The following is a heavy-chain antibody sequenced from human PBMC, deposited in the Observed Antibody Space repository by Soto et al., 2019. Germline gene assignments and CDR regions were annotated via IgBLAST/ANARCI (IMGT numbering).Heavy chain of an antibody. CDR1: GFIFSSYA. Sequence: QVQLVESGGGVVQPGKSLRLSCAASGFIFSSYAMHWVRQAPGKGLEWVAVILYDGSKEYYTDSVKGRFTISRDNSKKTLFLQMNCLRGDDTAVYYCARDLVWSLGYFDYWGQGTLVTVSA. D-gene: IGHD3-3*01. V-gene: IGHV3-30-3*01. CDR3: ARDLVWSLGYFDY. J-gene: IGHJ4*02. CDR2: ILYDGSKE.